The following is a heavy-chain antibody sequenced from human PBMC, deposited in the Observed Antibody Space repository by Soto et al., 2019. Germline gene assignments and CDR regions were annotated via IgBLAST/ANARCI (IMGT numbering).Heavy chain of an antibody. J-gene: IGHJ4*02. Sequence: QVQLVQSGAEVKKPGASVKVSCKASGYTFTSYGISWVRQAPGQGLEWMGWISAYSGNTNYAQKLRGRVTMTTDTATITAYMEMRSLSSDDTAVDYCARDWADAGPFDSWGQGTLVTVSS. CDR2: ISAYSGNT. D-gene: IGHD3-16*01. V-gene: IGHV1-18*01. CDR1: GYTFTSYG. CDR3: ARDWADAGPFDS.